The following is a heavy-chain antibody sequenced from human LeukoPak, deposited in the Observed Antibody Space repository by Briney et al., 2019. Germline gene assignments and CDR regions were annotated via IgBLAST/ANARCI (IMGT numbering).Heavy chain of an antibody. V-gene: IGHV3-7*01. CDR2: INGDESEK. CDR1: GYSISSGYY. CDR3: TRGHYGDYA. Sequence: TSETLSLTCAVSGYSISSGYYWGWVRQAPGKGLEWVANINGDESEKYYVDSVKGRFTISRDNARNSLYLQMNSLRAEDTAVYYCTRGHYGDYAWGQGTLVTVSS. D-gene: IGHD4-17*01. J-gene: IGHJ5*02.